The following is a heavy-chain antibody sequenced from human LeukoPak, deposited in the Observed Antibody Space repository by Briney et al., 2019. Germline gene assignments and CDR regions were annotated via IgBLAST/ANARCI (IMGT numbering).Heavy chain of an antibody. V-gene: IGHV1-18*01. CDR1: GYTFTSYG. J-gene: IGHJ3*02. Sequence: ASVKVSCKASGYTFTSYGISWVRQAPGQGLEWMGWISAYNGNTNYAQKLQGRVTMTTDTSTSTAYMELSRLRSDDTAVYYCARVRGQQKRDAFDIWGQGTMVTVSS. D-gene: IGHD3-10*01. CDR3: ARVRGQQKRDAFDI. CDR2: ISAYNGNT.